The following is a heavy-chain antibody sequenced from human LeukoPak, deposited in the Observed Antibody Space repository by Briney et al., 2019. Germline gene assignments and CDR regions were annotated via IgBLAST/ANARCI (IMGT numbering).Heavy chain of an antibody. CDR3: ARRLPGGSGWDFDY. D-gene: IGHD6-19*01. Sequence: PSETLSLTCTVSGGSISSYYWSWIRQPPGKGLEWIGSFYYSGSTYYNPSLKSRVTISVDTSKNQFSLNLRSVTAADTAVYYCARRLPGGSGWDFDYWGLGTLVTVSS. CDR1: GGSISSYY. CDR2: FYYSGST. V-gene: IGHV4-39*01. J-gene: IGHJ4*02.